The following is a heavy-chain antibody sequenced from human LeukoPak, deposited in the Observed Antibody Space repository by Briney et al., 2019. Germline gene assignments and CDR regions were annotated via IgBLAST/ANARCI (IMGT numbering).Heavy chain of an antibody. D-gene: IGHD3-22*01. V-gene: IGHV3-48*02. CDR1: GFTFSYYG. J-gene: IGHJ4*02. CDR2: ISTGSSSTI. CDR3: ARRGYDSSRYYRYFDY. Sequence: GGSLRLSCAASGFTFSYYGMDWVRQAPGKGLEWVSYISTGSSSTIYYAESVKGRFTISRDNAKNSVYLQMNSLRDEDTAVYFCARRGYDSSRYYRYFDYWGQGTLVTVSS.